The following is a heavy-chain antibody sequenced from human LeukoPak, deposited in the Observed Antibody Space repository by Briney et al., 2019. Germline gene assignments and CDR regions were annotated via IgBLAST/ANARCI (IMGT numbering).Heavy chain of an antibody. J-gene: IGHJ4*02. V-gene: IGHV3-7*01. CDR3: AREWRVVLSLGLDY. CDR1: GFTFSSYW. D-gene: IGHD3-22*01. Sequence: GGSLRLSCAASGFTFSSYWMSWVRQAPGKGLEWVANIKQDGSEKYYVDSVKGRFTISRDNAKNSLYLQMNSLRAEDTAVYYCAREWRVVLSLGLDYWGQGTLVTVSS. CDR2: IKQDGSEK.